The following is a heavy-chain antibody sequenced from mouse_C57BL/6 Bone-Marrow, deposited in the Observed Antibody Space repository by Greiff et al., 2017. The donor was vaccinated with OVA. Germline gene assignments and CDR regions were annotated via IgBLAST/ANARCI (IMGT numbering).Heavy chain of an antibody. CDR1: GFTFSSYA. D-gene: IGHD2-4*01. V-gene: IGHV5-4*03. CDR2: ISDGGSYT. J-gene: IGHJ3*01. CDR3: ARGYYDAWFAY. Sequence: DVMLVESGGGLVKPGGSLKLSCAASGFTFSSYAMSWVRQTPEQRLEWVATISDGGSYTYYPDNVKGRFTISRDNAKNNLYLQMSHLKSEDTAMYYCARGYYDAWFAYWGQGTLVTVSA.